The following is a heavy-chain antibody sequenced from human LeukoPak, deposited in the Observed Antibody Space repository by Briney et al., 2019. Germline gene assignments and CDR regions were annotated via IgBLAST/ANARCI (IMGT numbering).Heavy chain of an antibody. J-gene: IGHJ4*02. CDR2: IKQDGSEK. Sequence: GGSLRLSCAASGFTFRSYWMSWVRQAPGKGPEWVANIKQDGSEKYYVDSVKGRFTISRDNAKNSLYLQMNSLRAEDTAMYYCARDDHTSSSNWGQGTLVTVSS. CDR3: ARDDHTSSSN. CDR1: GFTFRSYW. D-gene: IGHD5-18*01. V-gene: IGHV3-7*05.